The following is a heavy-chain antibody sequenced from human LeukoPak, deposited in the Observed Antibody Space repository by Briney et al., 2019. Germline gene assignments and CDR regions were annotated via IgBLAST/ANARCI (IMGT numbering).Heavy chain of an antibody. D-gene: IGHD2-2*01. Sequence: SETLSLTCTVSGGSINSDYWSWIRQPAGKGLEWIGRIYSSGSTNYNPSLRSRVTMSVDTSKSQFSLKLRSVTAADTAIYYCARPLHCSSTTCYDWFDPWGQGTLVTVSS. J-gene: IGHJ5*02. CDR2: IYSSGST. CDR3: ARPLHCSSTTCYDWFDP. V-gene: IGHV4-4*07. CDR1: GGSINSDY.